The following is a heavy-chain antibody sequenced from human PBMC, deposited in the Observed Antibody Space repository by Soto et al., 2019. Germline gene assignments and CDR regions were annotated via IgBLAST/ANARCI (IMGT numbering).Heavy chain of an antibody. Sequence: SETLSLTCAVSGGSISSSNWWSWVRQPPGKGLEWIGEIYHSGSTNYNPSLKSRVTISVDKSKNQFSLKLCSVTAAVTSLYYCARDPLRFPYYYGMDVWGQGTTVTVSS. J-gene: IGHJ6*02. CDR1: GGSISSSNW. D-gene: IGHD3-3*01. CDR2: IYHSGST. CDR3: ARDPLRFPYYYGMDV. V-gene: IGHV4-4*02.